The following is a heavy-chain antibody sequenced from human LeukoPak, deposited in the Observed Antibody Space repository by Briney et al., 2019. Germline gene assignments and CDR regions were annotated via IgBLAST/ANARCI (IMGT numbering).Heavy chain of an antibody. CDR3: ARQGGTVTTIEY. CDR2: IYYSGTT. CDR1: GGSISRNSYY. V-gene: IGHV4-39*01. D-gene: IGHD4-17*01. Sequence: PSETLSLTCSVSGGSISRNSYYWGWLRQPPGRGLEWIGSIYYSGTTYSNPSLKSRVTISVDTSKNHFSLKLSSVTAADTAVYFCARQGGTVTTIEYWGQGTLVTVSS. J-gene: IGHJ4*02.